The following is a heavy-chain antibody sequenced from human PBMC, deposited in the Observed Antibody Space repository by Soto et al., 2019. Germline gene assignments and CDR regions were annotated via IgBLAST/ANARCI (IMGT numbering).Heavy chain of an antibody. CDR1: GDSVSSNSAA. CDR2: TYYRSKWYN. V-gene: IGHV6-1*01. J-gene: IGHJ6*02. D-gene: IGHD2-15*01. Sequence: SQTLSLTCAISGDSVSSNSAAWNWIRPSPSRGLEWLGRTYYRSKWYNDYAVSVKSRITINPDTSKNQFSLQLNSVTPEDTAVYYCARGVVVAATGYYYYGMDVWGQGTTVTVSS. CDR3: ARGVVVAATGYYYYGMDV.